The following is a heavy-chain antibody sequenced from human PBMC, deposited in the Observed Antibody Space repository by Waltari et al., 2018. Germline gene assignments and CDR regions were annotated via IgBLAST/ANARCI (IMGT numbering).Heavy chain of an antibody. J-gene: IGHJ3*02. Sequence: QVQLVQSGAEVKKPGASVQVSCKASGYTFTGSHMTWVRQAPGQGLEWMGRINPNSGGTNYAQKFQGRVTMTRDTSISTAYMELSRLRSDDTAVYYCARDLVAVAGTDAFDIWGQGTMVTVSS. CDR1: GYTFTGSH. V-gene: IGHV1-2*06. CDR2: INPNSGGT. D-gene: IGHD6-19*01. CDR3: ARDLVAVAGTDAFDI.